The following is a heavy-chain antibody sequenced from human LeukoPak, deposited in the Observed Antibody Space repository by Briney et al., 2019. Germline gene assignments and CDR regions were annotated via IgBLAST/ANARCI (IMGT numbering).Heavy chain of an antibody. Sequence: ASVKVSCKASGYTFTSYYMHWVRQAPGQGLEWVGIINPSGGSTSYAQKFQGRVTMTRDTSTSTVCMELSSLRSEDTAVYYCARFTYYYGSGSPATLNYFDYWGQGTLVTVSS. CDR2: INPSGGST. CDR3: ARFTYYYGSGSPATLNYFDY. V-gene: IGHV1-46*01. D-gene: IGHD3-10*01. CDR1: GYTFTSYY. J-gene: IGHJ4*02.